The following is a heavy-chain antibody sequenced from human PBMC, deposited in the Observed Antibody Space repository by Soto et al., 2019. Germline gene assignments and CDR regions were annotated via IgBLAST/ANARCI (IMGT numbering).Heavy chain of an antibody. CDR1: GGSISSGGYY. D-gene: IGHD6-19*01. J-gene: IGHJ4*02. CDR2: IYYSGST. V-gene: IGHV4-61*08. CDR3: ARQWRGSFDY. Sequence: SETLSLTCTVSGGSISSGGYYWSWIRQHPGKGLEWIGYIYYSGSTNYNPSLKSRVTISVDTSKNQFPLKLSSVTAADTAVYYCARQWRGSFDYWGQGTLVTVSS.